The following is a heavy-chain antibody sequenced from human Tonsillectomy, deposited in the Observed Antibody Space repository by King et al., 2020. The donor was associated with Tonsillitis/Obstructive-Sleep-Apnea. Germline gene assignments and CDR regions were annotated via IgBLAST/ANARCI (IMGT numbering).Heavy chain of an antibody. CDR1: GGSTGSXSYY. Sequence: QLQESGPGLVKPSETLSLTCTVSGGSTGSXSYYWGWIRQSPGKGLEWIGSIYYDGTTYYNPSLKSRVTISVDTSKNPFSLRLTSVTAADTAVYYCGRHXXYTKXXYYCXDVWXXGTTVTVXS. CDR2: IYYDGTT. V-gene: IGHV4-39*01. CDR3: GRHXXYTKXXYYCXDV. D-gene: IGHD2-8*01. J-gene: IGHJ6*03.